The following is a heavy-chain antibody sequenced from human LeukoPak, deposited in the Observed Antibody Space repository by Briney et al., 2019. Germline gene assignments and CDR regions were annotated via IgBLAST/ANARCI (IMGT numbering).Heavy chain of an antibody. J-gene: IGHJ2*01. D-gene: IGHD3-22*01. CDR3: ARDSRPNYDSRYFDL. Sequence: PSETLSLTCTVSGGSISSGGYYWSWIRQPPGKGLEWIGYIYYSGSTYYNPSLKSRVTISVDTSKNQFSLKLSSVTAADTAVYYCARDSRPNYDSRYFDLWGRGTLVTVSS. V-gene: IGHV4-30-4*01. CDR1: GGSISSGGYY. CDR2: IYYSGST.